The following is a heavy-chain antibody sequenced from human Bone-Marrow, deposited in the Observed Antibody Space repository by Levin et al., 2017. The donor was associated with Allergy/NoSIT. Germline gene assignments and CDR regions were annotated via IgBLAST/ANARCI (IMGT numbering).Heavy chain of an antibody. J-gene: IGHJ4*02. CDR2: ISGSGDST. CDR1: GFTFSNYA. Sequence: TGGSLRLSCAASGFTFSNYAMNWVRQAPGKGLEWVSTISGSGDSTYYADSVKGRFTISRDNSKNTLHLQMNSLRSEDTAVYYCAKRFGYDTGSYPNYWGQGTLVTVSS. V-gene: IGHV3-23*01. CDR3: AKRFGYDTGSYPNY. D-gene: IGHD3-10*01.